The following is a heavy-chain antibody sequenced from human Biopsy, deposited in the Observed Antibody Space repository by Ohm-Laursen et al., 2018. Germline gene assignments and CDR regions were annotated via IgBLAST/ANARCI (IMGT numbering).Heavy chain of an antibody. D-gene: IGHD3-22*01. Sequence: SDTLSLTCTVSGGSISSGGSCWSWIRQRPGKGLEWIGYIFNSANTYYNPSLKNLITISGDTSKNQFSLKLNSVTAADTAVYYCARGDYFDSNGYFWFDPWGQGTLVTVSS. CDR1: GGSISSGGSC. V-gene: IGHV4-31*01. CDR2: IFNSANT. CDR3: ARGDYFDSNGYFWFDP. J-gene: IGHJ5*02.